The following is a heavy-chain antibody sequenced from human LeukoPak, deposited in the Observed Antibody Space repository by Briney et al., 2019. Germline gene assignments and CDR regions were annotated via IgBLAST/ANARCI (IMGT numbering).Heavy chain of an antibody. Sequence: PSETLSLTCAVSGGSISSGSYSWSWIRQPPGKGLEWIGYIYPRGSTYYNPSLKSRVILSLANSANQFSLNLSSVTAADTAVYYCASDRPIFEYSSSTRAFDIWGQGTMVTVSS. D-gene: IGHD6-6*01. CDR3: ASDRPIFEYSSSTRAFDI. V-gene: IGHV4-30-2*01. J-gene: IGHJ3*02. CDR1: GGSISSGSYS. CDR2: IYPRGST.